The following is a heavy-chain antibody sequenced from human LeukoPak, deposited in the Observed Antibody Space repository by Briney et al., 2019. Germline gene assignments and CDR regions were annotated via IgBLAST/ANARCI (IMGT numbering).Heavy chain of an antibody. V-gene: IGHV3-53*01. CDR1: GFTVSSNY. CDR3: ARDSNSIGGRDLKTSYWYFDL. Sequence: GGSLRLSCAASGFTVSSNYMSWVRQAPGKGLEWVSVIYSGGSTYYADSVKGRFTTSRDNSKNTLYLQMNSLRVEDTALYYCARDSNSIGGRDLKTSYWYFDLWGRGTLVTVSP. CDR2: IYSGGST. J-gene: IGHJ2*01. D-gene: IGHD6-25*01.